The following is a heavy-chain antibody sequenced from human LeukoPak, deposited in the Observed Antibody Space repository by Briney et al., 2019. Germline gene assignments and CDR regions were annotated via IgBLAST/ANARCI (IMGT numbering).Heavy chain of an antibody. V-gene: IGHV1-18*01. CDR1: GYTFTSYG. CDR2: ISAYNGNT. J-gene: IGHJ4*02. CDR3: ARDSPWNYYDSSSHFDY. D-gene: IGHD3-22*01. Sequence: ASVKVSCKASGYTFTSYGISWVRQAPGQGLEWMGWISAYNGNTNYAQKLQGRVTMTTDTSTSTAYMELRSLRSDDTAVYYCARDSPWNYYDSSSHFDYWGQGTLVTVSS.